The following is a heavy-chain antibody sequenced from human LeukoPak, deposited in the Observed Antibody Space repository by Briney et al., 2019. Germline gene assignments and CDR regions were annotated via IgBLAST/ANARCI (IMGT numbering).Heavy chain of an antibody. CDR2: VSYDGSNK. Sequence: GGSLRLSCAASGFTFSSYGMHWVRQAPGKGLECVAVVSYDGSNKYYADSVKGRFTISRDNSKNTLYLQLNSLRAEDTAVYYCAKFGNSLDYWGQGTLVTVSS. CDR1: GFTFSSYG. V-gene: IGHV3-30*18. D-gene: IGHD2-15*01. J-gene: IGHJ4*02. CDR3: AKFGNSLDY.